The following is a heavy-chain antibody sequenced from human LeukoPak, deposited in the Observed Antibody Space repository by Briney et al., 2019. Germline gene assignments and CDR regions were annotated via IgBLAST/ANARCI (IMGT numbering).Heavy chain of an antibody. Sequence: PGGSLRLSCAASGFTFGSYSMNWVRQAPGKGLEWVSYISSSSSTIYYADSVKGRFTISRDNAKNSLYLQMNSLRAEDTAVYYCARGCTNGVCYNDYWGQGTLVTVS. V-gene: IGHV3-48*01. CDR1: GFTFGSYS. CDR3: ARGCTNGVCYNDY. D-gene: IGHD2-8*01. CDR2: ISSSSSTI. J-gene: IGHJ4*02.